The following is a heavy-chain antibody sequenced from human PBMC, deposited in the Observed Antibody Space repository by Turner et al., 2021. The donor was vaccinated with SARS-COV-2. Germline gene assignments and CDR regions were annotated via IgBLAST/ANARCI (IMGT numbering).Heavy chain of an antibody. CDR1: GFTVSSNY. D-gene: IGHD2-2*01. Sequence: EVQLVESGGGLVQPGGSLRLSCAASGFTVSSNYMNWVRQAPGKGLEWVSVIYSGGSTYYADSVKGRFTISRDNSKNTLYLPINCLRREDTAVYYCARDLGGTSSLGGYFDYWGQGTLVTVSS. CDR2: IYSGGST. J-gene: IGHJ4*02. V-gene: IGHV3-66*02. CDR3: ARDLGGTSSLGGYFDY.